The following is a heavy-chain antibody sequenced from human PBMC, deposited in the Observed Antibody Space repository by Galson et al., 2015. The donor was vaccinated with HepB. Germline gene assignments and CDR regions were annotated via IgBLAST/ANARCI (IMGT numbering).Heavy chain of an antibody. J-gene: IGHJ5*02. D-gene: IGHD1-26*01. CDR1: GYTFTNYW. CDR2: IHPRDSDT. V-gene: IGHV5-51*01. CDR3: ARRGPRVGLDYSWWFDP. Sequence: QSGAEVKMPGKSLKISCKGSGYTFTNYWIGWVRQMPGKGLEWMGMIHPRDSDTRYSPSFQGQVTISVDKSISTAFLQWRSLKASDSAIYYCARRGPRVGLDYSWWFDPWGQGTLVTVSS.